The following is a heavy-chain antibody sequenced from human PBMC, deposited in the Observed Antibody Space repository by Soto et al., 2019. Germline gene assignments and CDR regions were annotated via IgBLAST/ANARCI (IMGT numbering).Heavy chain of an antibody. V-gene: IGHV3-23*01. J-gene: IGHJ4*02. D-gene: IGHD2-2*01. CDR1: GFTFSNSA. CDR3: ARGASTFDY. CDR2: ISGGSGDT. Sequence: VQLLESGGGVAQPGGSLRLSCAASGFTFSNSAMSWVRQAPGKGLEWVATISGGSGDTSYADPVKGRFIVSRDDSRPTLYLQMNSLRAEDTALYYCARGASTFDYWGQGRPVIVSS.